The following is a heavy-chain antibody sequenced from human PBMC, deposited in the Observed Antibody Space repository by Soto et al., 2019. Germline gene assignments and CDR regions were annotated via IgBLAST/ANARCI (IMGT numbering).Heavy chain of an antibody. CDR2: IVVGSGNT. V-gene: IGHV1-58*01. CDR3: AAGVYDFWSGYHFDY. D-gene: IGHD3-3*01. CDR1: GFTFTSSA. Sequence: SVKVSCKASGFTFTSSAVQWVRQARGQRLEWIGWIVVGSGNTNYAQKFQERVTITRDMSTSTAYMELSSLRSEDTAVYYCAAGVYDFWSGYHFDYWGQGTLVTSPQ. J-gene: IGHJ4*02.